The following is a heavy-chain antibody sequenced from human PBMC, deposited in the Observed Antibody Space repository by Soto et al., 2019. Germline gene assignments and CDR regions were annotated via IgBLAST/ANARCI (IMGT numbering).Heavy chain of an antibody. CDR2: ISGYNGNT. J-gene: IGHJ5*02. V-gene: IGHV1-18*01. CDR1: GYTFTTYG. D-gene: IGHD3-16*01. CDR3: ARAKVLITPNWFDP. Sequence: ASVKVSCKASGYTFTTYGIQWVRQAPGQGLEWMGWISGYNGNTNYAQKFQGRVTMTTVTSTSTAYMELRSLRPDDTAVYYCARAKVLITPNWFDPWGHGTLVTVSS.